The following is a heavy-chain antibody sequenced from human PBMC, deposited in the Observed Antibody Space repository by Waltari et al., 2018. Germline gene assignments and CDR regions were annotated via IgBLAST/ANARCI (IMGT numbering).Heavy chain of an antibody. J-gene: IGHJ4*02. D-gene: IGHD2-8*02. Sequence: QVQLVQSGAEVKKPGASVKVSCKASGYTFTSYAMHWVRQAPGQRLEWMGWINAGNGNTKDSQKFQGRVTITRDTSASTGYMGLSSLRAEDTAVYYCARDGRVSQIDYWGQGTLVTVSS. CDR1: GYTFTSYA. CDR3: ARDGRVSQIDY. CDR2: INAGNGNT. V-gene: IGHV1-3*01.